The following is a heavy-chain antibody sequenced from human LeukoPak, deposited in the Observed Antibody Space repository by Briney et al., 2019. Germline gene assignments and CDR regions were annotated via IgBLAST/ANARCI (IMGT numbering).Heavy chain of an antibody. CDR1: GFTFSSYE. CDR2: ISTSGSTI. J-gene: IGHJ5*02. D-gene: IGHD6-13*01. V-gene: IGHV3-48*03. Sequence: GGSLRLSCAASGFTFSSYEMNWVRQAPGKGLEWVSSISTSGSTIYYADSVKGRFTISRDNAKNSLYLQMHSLRAEDTAVYYCARDESSSWSNANWFDPWGQGTLVTVSS. CDR3: ARDESSSWSNANWFDP.